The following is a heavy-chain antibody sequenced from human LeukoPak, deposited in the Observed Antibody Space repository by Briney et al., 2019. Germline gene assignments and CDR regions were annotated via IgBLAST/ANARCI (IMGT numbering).Heavy chain of an antibody. J-gene: IGHJ4*02. Sequence: SETLSLTCSVSGGSISSGSYYWSWIRQPAGKGLEWIGRIYTSGSTNYNPSLKSRITLSVDTSKNQFSLRLSSVTAADTAVYYCPKASAMIVVVSKHFDYWGQGTLVTVSS. V-gene: IGHV4-61*02. CDR3: PKASAMIVVVSKHFDY. D-gene: IGHD3-22*01. CDR2: IYTSGST. CDR1: GGSISSGSYY.